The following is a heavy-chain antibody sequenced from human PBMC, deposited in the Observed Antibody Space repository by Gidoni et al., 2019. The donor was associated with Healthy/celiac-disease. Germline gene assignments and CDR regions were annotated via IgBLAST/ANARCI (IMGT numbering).Heavy chain of an antibody. CDR2: IYYSGST. D-gene: IGHD5-12*01. V-gene: IGHV4-31*01. J-gene: IGHJ4*02. CDR1: RGSISRGGYY. Sequence: QVQLQESGPGLVTPSQTLSLTCTVSRGSISRGGYYWSWIRQHPGKGLELIGYIYYSGSTYYNPSLKSLVTISVDTAKNQFSLKLSSVTAADTAVYYCARGGLLFYFDYWGQGTLVTVSS. CDR3: ARGGLLFYFDY.